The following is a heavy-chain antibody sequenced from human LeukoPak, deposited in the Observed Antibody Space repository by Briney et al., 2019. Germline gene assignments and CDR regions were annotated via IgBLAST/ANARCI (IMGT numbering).Heavy chain of an antibody. V-gene: IGHV4-38-2*02. CDR3: ARTLSDSSPVAT. J-gene: IGHJ4*02. CDR1: GYFLSSGLY. Sequence: SETLSLTCNVSGYFLSSGLYWGWIRQPPGKGLEWIASVYHSGTTIYNPSLKSRVSMSMDTSMNHYSLKLRFVTAADTAVYYCARTLSDSSPVATWGQGTLVAVSS. D-gene: IGHD3-22*01. CDR2: VYHSGTT.